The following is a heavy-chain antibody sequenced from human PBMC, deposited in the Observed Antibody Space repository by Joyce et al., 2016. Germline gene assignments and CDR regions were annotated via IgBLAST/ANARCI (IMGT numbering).Heavy chain of an antibody. V-gene: IGHV3-15*01. J-gene: IGHJ4*02. CDR1: GFTFSNAW. Sequence: EVQLVESGGGLVKPGGSLRLSCAGSGFTFSNAWLSWVRQAPGKGLEWVGRINVKTDGGATDYAAPEKGRFTILRDDSKKTLYLQMNSLKTEDTAVYYCTTMVSCSYTSCHDPYYFDYWGQGTLVTVSS. CDR3: TTMVSCSYTSCHDPYYFDY. CDR2: INVKTDGGAT. D-gene: IGHD2-2*01.